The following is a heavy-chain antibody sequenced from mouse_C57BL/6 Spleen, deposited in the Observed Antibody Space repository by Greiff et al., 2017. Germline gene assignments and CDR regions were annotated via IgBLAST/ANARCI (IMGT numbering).Heavy chain of an antibody. CDR3: AREERVFFDY. Sequence: EVQLQQSGPELVKPGASVKISCKASGYTFTDYYMNWVKQSHGKSLEWIGDINPNNGGTSYNQKFKGKATLTVDKSSSTAYMELRSLTSEDSAVYYCAREERVFFDYWGQGTTLTVSS. V-gene: IGHV1-26*01. J-gene: IGHJ2*01. CDR2: INPNNGGT. CDR1: GYTFTDYY.